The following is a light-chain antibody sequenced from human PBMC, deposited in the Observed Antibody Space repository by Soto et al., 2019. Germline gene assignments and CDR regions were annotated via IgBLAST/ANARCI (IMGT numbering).Light chain of an antibody. CDR2: GAS. CDR1: QSVSSTY. CDR3: QQYGSSPRT. J-gene: IGKJ1*01. V-gene: IGKV3-20*01. Sequence: EIVLTQSPGTLSLSPGERATLSCRVSQSVSSTYLAWYQQKPGQAPRLLIYGASSRATGIPARFSGSGSGTDFTLTISRLEPEDFAVYYCQQYGSSPRTFGQGTKVEIK.